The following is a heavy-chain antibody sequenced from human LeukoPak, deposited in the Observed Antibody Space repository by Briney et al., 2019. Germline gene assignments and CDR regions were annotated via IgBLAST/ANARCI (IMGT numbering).Heavy chain of an antibody. D-gene: IGHD1-26*01. J-gene: IGHJ4*02. CDR2: ISGSGGST. V-gene: IGHV3-23*01. Sequence: GGSLRLSCAASGFTFSSYAMSWVRQAPGKGLEWVSAISGSGGSTYYADSVKGRFTISRDNSKNTLYLQMNSLGAEDTAVYYCAKWWRYSGSYPTLYWGQGTLVTVSS. CDR3: AKWWRYSGSYPTLY. CDR1: GFTFSSYA.